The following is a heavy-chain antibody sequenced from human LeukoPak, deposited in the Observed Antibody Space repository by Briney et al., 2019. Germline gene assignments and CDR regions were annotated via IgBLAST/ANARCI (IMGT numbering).Heavy chain of an antibody. D-gene: IGHD6-13*01. CDR3: AKGGAAGKFPADY. CDR2: ISWNSGSI. J-gene: IGHJ4*02. CDR1: GFTFDDYA. V-gene: IGHV3-9*01. Sequence: GRSLRLSCAASGFTFDDYAMHWVRQAPGEGLMGVSGISWNSGSIGYADSVKGRFTISRDNAKNSLYLQMNSLRAEATALYYCAKGGAAGKFPADYWGQGTLVTVSS.